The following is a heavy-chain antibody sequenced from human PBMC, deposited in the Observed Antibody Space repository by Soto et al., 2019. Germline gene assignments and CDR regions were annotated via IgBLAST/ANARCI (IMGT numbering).Heavy chain of an antibody. Sequence: QVQLVESGGGVVQPGRSLRLSCAASGFTFSSYAMHWVRQAPGKGLEWVAVISYDGSNKYYADSVKGRFTISRDNSKNTLYLQMNSLRAEDTAVYYCARVVYDILPGYNYYGMDVWGQGTTVTVSS. CDR3: ARVVYDILPGYNYYGMDV. CDR1: GFTFSSYA. V-gene: IGHV3-30-3*01. CDR2: ISYDGSNK. D-gene: IGHD3-9*01. J-gene: IGHJ6*02.